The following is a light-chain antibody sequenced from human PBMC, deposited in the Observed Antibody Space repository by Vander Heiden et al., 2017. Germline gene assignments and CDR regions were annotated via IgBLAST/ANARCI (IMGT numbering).Light chain of an antibody. CDR1: RSNVESNS. J-gene: IGLJ7*01. V-gene: IGLV1-47*01. CDR3: AAWDGSLSAVV. Sequence: QSVLTQPPSASGTPGQRVTMSCSGSRSNVESNSVYWYQQLPGTAPKLLIYGNNERPSGVSDRFSVSKSGTSASLAISGLRSEDEADYFCAAWDGSLSAVVFGGGTQLTVL. CDR2: GNN.